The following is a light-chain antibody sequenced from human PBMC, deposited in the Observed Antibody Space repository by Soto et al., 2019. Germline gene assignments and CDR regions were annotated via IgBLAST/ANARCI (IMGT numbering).Light chain of an antibody. CDR2: RNS. Sequence: QSVLPKPPSATGTPGQKVTISCSGSSSNIESNYVYWYQHLPGTAPKLLIYRNSQRPSGVPDRFSGSKSGTSASLAISGLRSEDEADYYCAAWDDSLSGYVFGTGTKVTVL. CDR1: SSNIESNY. V-gene: IGLV1-47*01. J-gene: IGLJ1*01. CDR3: AAWDDSLSGYV.